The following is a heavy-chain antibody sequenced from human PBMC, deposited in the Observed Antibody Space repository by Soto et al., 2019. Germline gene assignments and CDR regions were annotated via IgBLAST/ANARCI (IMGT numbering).Heavy chain of an antibody. CDR2: ISWNSGSI. J-gene: IGHJ4*02. D-gene: IGHD3-3*01. CDR1: GFTFDDYA. Sequence: EVQLVESGGGLVQPGRSLRLSCAASGFTFDDYAMHWVRQAPGKGLEWVSGISWNSGSIGYADSVKGRFTISRDNAKNSLYLQMNSLRAEDTALYYCAKATLRDFWSGYPDYWGQGTLVTVSS. V-gene: IGHV3-9*01. CDR3: AKATLRDFWSGYPDY.